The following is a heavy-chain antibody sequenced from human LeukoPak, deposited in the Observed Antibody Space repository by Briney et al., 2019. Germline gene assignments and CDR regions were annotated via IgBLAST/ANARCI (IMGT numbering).Heavy chain of an antibody. CDR2: INPSGTLT. D-gene: IGHD3-22*01. CDR3: ARDLLGESGAGGS. V-gene: IGHV3-21*01. CDR1: GFTFSRYS. Sequence: GGSLRLSCAASGFTFSRYSMNWVRQAPGKGLEWVSSINPSGTLTWHADSVTGRFTISRDNARNSLYLQMNSLRAEDTAVYYCARDLLGESGAGGSWGEGTLVTVSS. J-gene: IGHJ5*02.